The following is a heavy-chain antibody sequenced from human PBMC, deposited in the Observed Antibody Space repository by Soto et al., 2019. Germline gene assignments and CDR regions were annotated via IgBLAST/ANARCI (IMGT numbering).Heavy chain of an antibody. J-gene: IGHJ4*02. CDR2: IIPIFGTA. CDR1: GGTFSSYA. D-gene: IGHD6-6*01. CDR3: ARWRTEYSSSSEIDY. Sequence: ASVKVSCKASGGTFSSYAISWVRQAPGQGLEWMGGIIPIFGTANYAQKFQGRVTITADESTSTAYMELSSLRSEDTAVYYCARWRTEYSSSSEIDYWGQGTLVTVSS. V-gene: IGHV1-69*13.